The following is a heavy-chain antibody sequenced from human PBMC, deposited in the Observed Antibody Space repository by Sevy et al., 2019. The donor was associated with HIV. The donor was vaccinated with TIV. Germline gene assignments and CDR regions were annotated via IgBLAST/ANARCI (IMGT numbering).Heavy chain of an antibody. CDR2: ISSSGSTK. D-gene: IGHD3-22*01. CDR3: ARGLRRVYSDNYYDSSGYYS. CDR1: GFTFSDYY. V-gene: IGHV3-11*04. J-gene: IGHJ4*02. Sequence: GGSLRLSCAASGFTFSDYYMSWIRQAPGKGLEWVSYISSSGSTKYYADSVKGRFTISRDNAKNSLYLQMNSLRAEDTALYYCARGLRRVYSDNYYDSSGYYSWGQGTLVTVSS.